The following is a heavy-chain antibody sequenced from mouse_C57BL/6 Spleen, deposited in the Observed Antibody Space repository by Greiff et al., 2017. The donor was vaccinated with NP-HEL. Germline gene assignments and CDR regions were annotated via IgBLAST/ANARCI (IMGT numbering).Heavy chain of an antibody. Sequence: QVQLQQPGAELVRPGSSVKLSCKASGYTFTSYWMHWVKQRPIQGLEWIGNIDPSDSETHYNQKFKDKATLTVDKSSSTAYMQLSSLTSEDSAVYYCARRADYSNYGAMDYWGQGTSVTVSS. CDR1: GYTFTSYW. D-gene: IGHD2-5*01. CDR3: ARRADYSNYGAMDY. V-gene: IGHV1-52*01. J-gene: IGHJ4*01. CDR2: IDPSDSET.